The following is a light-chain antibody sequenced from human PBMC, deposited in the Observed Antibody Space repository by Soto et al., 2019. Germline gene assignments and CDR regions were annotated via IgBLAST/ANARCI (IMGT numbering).Light chain of an antibody. CDR2: GAS. CDR3: QQFGTSPT. J-gene: IGKJ4*01. Sequence: EIVLTQSPATLSLSPGEGATLSCRASQSVDTYLAWYQQKPGQAPRLLIYGASSRATGVPDRFSGSGSGTDFTLTISRVEPEDFAVYYCQQFGTSPTFGGGTKVDIK. V-gene: IGKV3-20*01. CDR1: QSVDTY.